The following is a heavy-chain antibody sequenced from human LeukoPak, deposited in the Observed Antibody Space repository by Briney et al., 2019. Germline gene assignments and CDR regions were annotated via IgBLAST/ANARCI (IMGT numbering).Heavy chain of an antibody. D-gene: IGHD1-26*01. CDR2: IWYDGSNK. CDR1: GFTFSSYG. Sequence: GGSLRLSCAASGFTFSSYGMHWVRQAPGKGLEWVAVIWYDGSNKHYADSVKGRFTISRDNSKDTLYLQMNSLRVEDTAVYYCAKGREWELPIPLKDFDYWGQGTLVTVSS. V-gene: IGHV3-33*06. J-gene: IGHJ4*02. CDR3: AKGREWELPIPLKDFDY.